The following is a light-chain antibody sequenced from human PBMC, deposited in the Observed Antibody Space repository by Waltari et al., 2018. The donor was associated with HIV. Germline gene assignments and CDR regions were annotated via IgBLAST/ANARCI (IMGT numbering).Light chain of an antibody. CDR2: DDK. CDR3: ATWDKSLNIVL. CDR1: NSNIGSRY. Sequence: QSVLTQSPSVSAAPGQKVTISCSGSNSNIGSRYVSWYQHLPGTAPQLLIYDDKERPSGIPDRFSGSKSGTSATLGITGLQTGDEAEYYCATWDKSLNIVLFGGGTKVTVL. J-gene: IGLJ2*01. V-gene: IGLV1-51*01.